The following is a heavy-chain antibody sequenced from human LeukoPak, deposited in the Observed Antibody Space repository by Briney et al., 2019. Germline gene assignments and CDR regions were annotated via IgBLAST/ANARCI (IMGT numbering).Heavy chain of an antibody. CDR3: ASGYGYFQH. CDR1: GVSISSYY. J-gene: IGHJ1*01. Sequence: SETLSLTCTVSGVSISSYYWSWIRQPPGKGLEWIGYIYYSGSTNYNPSLKSRVTISVDTSKNQFSLKLSSVTAADTAVYYCASGYGYFQHWGQGTLVTVSS. V-gene: IGHV4-59*01. D-gene: IGHD3-22*01. CDR2: IYYSGST.